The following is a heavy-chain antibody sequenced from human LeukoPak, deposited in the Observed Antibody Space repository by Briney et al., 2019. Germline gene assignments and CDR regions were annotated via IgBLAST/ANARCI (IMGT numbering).Heavy chain of an antibody. CDR3: ARDIVGATSWFDP. J-gene: IGHJ5*02. CDR1: GYSISSGYY. V-gene: IGHV4-38-2*02. D-gene: IGHD1-26*01. CDR2: IYHSGST. Sequence: SETLSLTCTVSGYSISSGYYWGWIRQPPGKGLEWIGSIYHSGSTYYNPSLKSRVTISVDTSKNQFSLKLSSVIAADTAVYYCARDIVGATSWFDPWGQGTLVTVSS.